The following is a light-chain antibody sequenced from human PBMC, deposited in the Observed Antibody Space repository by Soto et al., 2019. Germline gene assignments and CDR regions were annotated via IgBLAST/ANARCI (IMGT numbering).Light chain of an antibody. Sequence: QSALTQPASVSGSPGQSITISCTGTSSDIGGYNYVSWSQQHPGTAPKLLIYEVSNRPSGISNRFSGSKSGNTASLTISGLQAEDEADYYCSSYSSSSTVVFGGGTKLTVL. J-gene: IGLJ2*01. CDR2: EVS. V-gene: IGLV2-14*01. CDR1: SSDIGGYNY. CDR3: SSYSSSSTVV.